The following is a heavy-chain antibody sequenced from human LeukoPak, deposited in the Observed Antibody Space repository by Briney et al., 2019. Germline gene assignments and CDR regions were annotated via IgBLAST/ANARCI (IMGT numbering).Heavy chain of an antibody. D-gene: IGHD3-22*01. V-gene: IGHV3-9*01. CDR2: ISWNSGSI. J-gene: IGHJ4*02. CDR1: GFTFDDYA. CDR3: AKEGAYYYDSSGYYYGFDY. Sequence: PGRSLRLSCAASGFTFDDYAMHWVRHAPGKGLEWVSGISWNSGSIVYADSVKGRFTISRDNAKNSLYLQMNSLRAEDTALYYCAKEGAYYYDSSGYYYGFDYWGQGTLVTVSS.